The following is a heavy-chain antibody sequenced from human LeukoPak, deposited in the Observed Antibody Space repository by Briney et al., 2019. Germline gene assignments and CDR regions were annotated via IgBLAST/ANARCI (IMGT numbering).Heavy chain of an antibody. Sequence: SVKVSCKASGYNFTNYGINWVRQAPGQGLEWMGGIIPIFGTANYAQRFQGRVTITADESTSTAYMELSSLRAEDTAVYYCARVLSGRGSLYSYYYYMDVWGKGTTVTISS. D-gene: IGHD3-10*01. CDR3: ARVLSGRGSLYSYYYYMDV. CDR2: IIPIFGTA. V-gene: IGHV1-69*13. J-gene: IGHJ6*03. CDR1: GYNFTNYG.